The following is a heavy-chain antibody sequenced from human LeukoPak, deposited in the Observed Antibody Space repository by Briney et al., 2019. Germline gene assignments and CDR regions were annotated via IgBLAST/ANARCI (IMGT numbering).Heavy chain of an antibody. D-gene: IGHD2-21*02. V-gene: IGHV4-34*01. Sequence: SETLSLTCAVYGGSLSGYYWRWLRQAPGKQLEWMGDINHSGSTTYNPSLKSRVTMSVDMSRNQFSLKLSSVTAADTAVYYCARDPTTVVVTLGKDYGMDVWGQGTTVTVSS. CDR3: ARDPTTVVVTLGKDYGMDV. J-gene: IGHJ6*02. CDR2: INHSGST. CDR1: GGSLSGYY.